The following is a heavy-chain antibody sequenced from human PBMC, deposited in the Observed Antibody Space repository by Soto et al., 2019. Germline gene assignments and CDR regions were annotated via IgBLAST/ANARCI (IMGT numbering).Heavy chain of an antibody. V-gene: IGHV4-38-2*01. CDR2: IFHSGST. CDR3: ARGLQYGGNSAY. CDR1: GDSISSGN. Sequence: SETLSLTCAVSGDSISSGNWGWIRQPPGKGLEWIASIFHSGSTYYNPSLKSRVTISVDTSKNQFSLKLSSVTAADTAVYYCARGLQYGGNSAYWGQGTLVTVSS. J-gene: IGHJ4*02. D-gene: IGHD2-21*02.